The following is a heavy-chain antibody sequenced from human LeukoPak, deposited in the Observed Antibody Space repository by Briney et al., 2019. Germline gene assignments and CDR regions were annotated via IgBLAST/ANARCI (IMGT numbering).Heavy chain of an antibody. CDR2: MKHDGGEK. Sequence: GGSLRLSCADSGFTFSSYWMNWVRQAPGEGLEWVANMKHDGGEKYYADFVKGRFTISRDNAKNSLYLQMDSLRAEDTAVYYCARDAGHSGYDLLDYWGQGTLVTVSS. J-gene: IGHJ4*02. D-gene: IGHD5-12*01. CDR3: ARDAGHSGYDLLDY. CDR1: GFTFSSYW. V-gene: IGHV3-7*01.